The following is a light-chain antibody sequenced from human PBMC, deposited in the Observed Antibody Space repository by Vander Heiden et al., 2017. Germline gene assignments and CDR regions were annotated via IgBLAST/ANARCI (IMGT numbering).Light chain of an antibody. CDR1: SSNIVSNT. CDR2: GNN. CDR3: AAWDDGLNGVV. J-gene: IGLJ2*01. Sequence: QSVLTQPPSASGTPGQRVTISCSGSSSNIVSNTVNWYQQLPGTAPKLLINGNNQRPTGVPGRFAGSKSGTAASLTISGLQYEDEADYYCAAWDDGLNGVVFGGGTKLTVL. V-gene: IGLV1-44*01.